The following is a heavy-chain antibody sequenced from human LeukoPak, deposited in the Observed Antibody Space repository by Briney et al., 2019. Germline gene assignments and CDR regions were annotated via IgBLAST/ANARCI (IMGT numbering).Heavy chain of an antibody. Sequence: GASVKVSCKASGYTFTSYGISWVRQAPGQGLEWMGWISAYNGNTNYAQKLQGRVTMTTDTSTSTAYMELRSLRSDDTAVYYCARDEAVIRVAAAGTVDYWGQGTLVTVSS. CDR2: ISAYNGNT. V-gene: IGHV1-18*01. CDR1: GYTFTSYG. J-gene: IGHJ4*02. CDR3: ARDEAVIRVAAAGTVDY. D-gene: IGHD6-13*01.